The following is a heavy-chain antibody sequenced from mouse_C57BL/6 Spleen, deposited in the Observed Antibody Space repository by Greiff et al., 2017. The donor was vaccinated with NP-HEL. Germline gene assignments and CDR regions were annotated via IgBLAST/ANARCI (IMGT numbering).Heavy chain of an antibody. CDR2: ISSGGDYI. CDR3: TRGGREAWFAY. V-gene: IGHV5-9-1*02. D-gene: IGHD3-3*01. CDR1: GFTFSSYA. J-gene: IGHJ3*01. Sequence: EVQVVESGEGLVKPGGSLKLSCAASGFTFSSYAMSWVRQTPEKRLEWVAYISSGGDYIYYADTVKGRFTISRDNARNTLYLQMSSLKSEDTAMYYCTRGGREAWFAYWGQGTLVTVSA.